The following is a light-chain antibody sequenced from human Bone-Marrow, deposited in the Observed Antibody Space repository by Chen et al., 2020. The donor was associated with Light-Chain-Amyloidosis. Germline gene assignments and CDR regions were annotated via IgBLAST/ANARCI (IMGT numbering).Light chain of an antibody. CDR1: ILAQHF. Sequence: NELTQPPSVSVSPGQTSRITCSGNILAQHFAYWYQQKPGQAPVAVMFKDSERPSGIPERFSGSSSGTLVTLAISGVQAEDEADYYCQSADTNGVVFGGGTKLIVL. J-gene: IGLJ2*01. V-gene: IGLV3-25*03. CDR2: KDS. CDR3: QSADTNGVV.